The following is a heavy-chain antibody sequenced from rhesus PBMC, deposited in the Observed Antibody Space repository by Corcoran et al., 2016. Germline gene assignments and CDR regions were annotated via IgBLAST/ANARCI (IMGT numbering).Heavy chain of an antibody. V-gene: IGHV4-160*01. Sequence: QVQLQESGPGLVKPSETLSLTCAVSGGSFSSYWWGWIRQPPGKGLEWIGSIYGRSGSTEYNPSLKSRATISSDTSKNQFSLKLGSVAAADTAVYDCARDPGDSSSWGYFDYWGQGVLVTVSS. D-gene: IGHD6-13*01. CDR2: IYGRSGST. J-gene: IGHJ4*01. CDR1: GGSFSSYW. CDR3: ARDPGDSSSWGYFDY.